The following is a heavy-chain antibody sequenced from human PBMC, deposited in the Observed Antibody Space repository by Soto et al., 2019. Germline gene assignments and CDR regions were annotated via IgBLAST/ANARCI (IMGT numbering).Heavy chain of an antibody. V-gene: IGHV3-49*04. D-gene: IGHD6-13*01. CDR3: TRAVYSSSWYGGYYFDY. CDR2: IRSKAYGGTT. J-gene: IGHJ4*02. CDR1: GFTFGDYA. Sequence: PGGSLRLSCTASGFTFGDYAMSWVRQAPGKGLEWVGFIRSKAYGGTTEYAASVKGRFTISRDDSKSIAYLQMNSLKTEDTAVYYCTRAVYSSSWYGGYYFDYWCQGTLVTVFS.